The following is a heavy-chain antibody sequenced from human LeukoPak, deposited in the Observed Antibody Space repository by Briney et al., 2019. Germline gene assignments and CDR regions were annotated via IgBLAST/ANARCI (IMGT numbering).Heavy chain of an antibody. CDR3: ARVGGYTNWFDP. D-gene: IGHD1-1*01. V-gene: IGHV4-61*02. J-gene: IGHJ5*02. CDR2: IFTSGTT. CDR1: GASVSSGNFY. Sequence: SQTLSLTCTVSGASVSSGNFYWSWIRQPAGKGLEWIGRIFTSGTTNYHPSLQSRLTISVDTSKNQVSLKLTSVAAADTAVYYCARVGGYTNWFDPWGQGTVVTVSS.